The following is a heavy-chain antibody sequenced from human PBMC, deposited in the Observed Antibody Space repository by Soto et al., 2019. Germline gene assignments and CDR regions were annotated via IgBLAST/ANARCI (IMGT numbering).Heavy chain of an antibody. Sequence: EVQLVESGGVLVQPGGSLRLSCAASGFTFSSYSMNWFRQAPGKGLEWVSYISSSSSTIYYADSVKGRFTISRDNAKNSLYLQMNSLIAEDTAVYYCARHPERIAQIGWFDPWGQGTLVTVSS. J-gene: IGHJ5*02. CDR2: ISSSSSTI. CDR3: ARHPERIAQIGWFDP. V-gene: IGHV3-48*01. CDR1: GFTFSSYS. D-gene: IGHD6-13*01.